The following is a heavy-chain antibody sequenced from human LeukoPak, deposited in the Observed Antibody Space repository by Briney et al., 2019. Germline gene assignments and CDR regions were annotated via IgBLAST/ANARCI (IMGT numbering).Heavy chain of an antibody. D-gene: IGHD3-10*01. V-gene: IGHV3-23*01. CDR1: GFTLRNYA. Sequence: GGSLRLSCAASGFTLRNYAMSWVRQAPGKGLEWVSSIGAGDKYTYYGDSVKGRFTISRDNSKNTLYLQMNSLRAEDTAVYYCAREAETGGYFDYWGQGTLVTVSS. CDR3: AREAETGGYFDY. J-gene: IGHJ4*02. CDR2: IGAGDKYT.